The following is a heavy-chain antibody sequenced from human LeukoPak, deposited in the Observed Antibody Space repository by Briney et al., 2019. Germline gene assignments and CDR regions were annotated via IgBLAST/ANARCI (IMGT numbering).Heavy chain of an antibody. Sequence: GGSLRLSCATSGFTFNNYNMNWVRQAPGRALEWVSSITSSGTYIFYADSVKGRFTISRDNAKNSLYLQMNSLGPEDTAVYYCASSSYDSSGYHLGIDYWGQGTLVTVSS. V-gene: IGHV3-21*01. CDR3: ASSSYDSSGYHLGIDY. CDR2: ITSSGTYI. D-gene: IGHD3-22*01. J-gene: IGHJ4*02. CDR1: GFTFNNYN.